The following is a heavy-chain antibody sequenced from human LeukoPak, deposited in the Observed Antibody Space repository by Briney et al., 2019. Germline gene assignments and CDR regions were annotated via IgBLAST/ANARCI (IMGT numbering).Heavy chain of an antibody. CDR1: GFTFSSYG. CDR2: IRYDGSNK. Sequence: GGSLRLSCAASGFTFSSYGMHWVRQAPGKGLEWVAFIRYDGSNKYYADSVKGRFTISRDNSKNTLYLQMNSLRAEDTAVYYCAKDARNIAAAQDYWGQGTLVTVSS. D-gene: IGHD6-13*01. CDR3: AKDARNIAAAQDY. V-gene: IGHV3-30*02. J-gene: IGHJ4*02.